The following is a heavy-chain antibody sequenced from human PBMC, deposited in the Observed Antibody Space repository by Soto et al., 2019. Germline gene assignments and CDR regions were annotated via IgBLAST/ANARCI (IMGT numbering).Heavy chain of an antibody. CDR1: GFSLSTSGVG. J-gene: IGHJ4*02. CDR2: IYWDDDK. D-gene: IGHD4-17*01. V-gene: IGHV2-5*02. CDR3: AHRDYGDFHYDY. Sequence: QITLKESGPTLVKPTQTLTLTCTFSGFSLSTSGVGVGWIRQPPGKALEWLALIYWDDDKRYSPSLKSRLTITKDTSNNQVVLTITNMDPVDTATYYCAHRDYGDFHYDYWGQGTLVTVSS.